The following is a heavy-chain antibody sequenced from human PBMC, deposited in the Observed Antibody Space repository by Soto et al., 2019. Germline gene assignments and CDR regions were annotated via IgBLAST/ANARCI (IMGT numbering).Heavy chain of an antibody. CDR1: GFTFSSYT. V-gene: IGHV3-21*01. D-gene: IGHD1-20*01. Sequence: PGGSLRLSCAASGFTFSSYTMNWVRQAPGKGLEWVSSISSSSSYIYYADSVKGRFTISRDNAKNSLYLQMNGLGAEDTVVYYCAGILIIGTTRGSYFDYWGQGTLVTVSS. CDR2: ISSSSSYI. CDR3: AGILIIGTTRGSYFDY. J-gene: IGHJ4*02.